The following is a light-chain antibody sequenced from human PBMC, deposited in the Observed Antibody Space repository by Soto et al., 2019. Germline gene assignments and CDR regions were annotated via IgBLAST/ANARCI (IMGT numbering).Light chain of an antibody. CDR2: DAS. Sequence: DIQMTQSPSSLSASVGDRVTITCRASQDISNYLNWYQQNPGKAPKLLIYDASNLETGVPSRFSGSGSVTDFTFTISSLQPEDIATYYCQQYDNLPLTFGGGTKVDIK. CDR1: QDISNY. V-gene: IGKV1-33*01. J-gene: IGKJ4*01. CDR3: QQYDNLPLT.